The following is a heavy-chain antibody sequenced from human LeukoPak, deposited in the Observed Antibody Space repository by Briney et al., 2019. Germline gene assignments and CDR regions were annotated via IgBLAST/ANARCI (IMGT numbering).Heavy chain of an antibody. CDR3: ARLNGGN. D-gene: IGHD4-23*01. J-gene: IGHJ4*02. CDR2: IDNTGST. V-gene: IGHV4-59*08. Sequence: TETLSLTCTVSGGSISRYYWSWIRQPPGKGLEWIAYIDNTGSTAYNPSLNGRVALSLDTSKNQFSLKLRSVTAADTAVYYCARLNGGNWGPGILVTVSS. CDR1: GGSISRYY.